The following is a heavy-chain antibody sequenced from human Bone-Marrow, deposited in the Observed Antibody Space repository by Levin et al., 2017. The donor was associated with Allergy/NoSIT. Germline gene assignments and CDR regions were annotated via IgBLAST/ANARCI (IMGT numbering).Heavy chain of an antibody. V-gene: IGHV4-61*03. CDR2: VYFSGTT. CDR3: ARGLGGWSVLSYFDS. J-gene: IGHJ4*02. Sequence: SQTLSLTCSVSGASVNSGSHYWSWIRQPPGKGLEWIGYVYFSGTTLYSPSLKSRVTISLDTSKNHFSLNLTSVTAADTAVHYWARGLGGWSVLSYFDSLGQGTLVTMSS. CDR1: GASVNSGSHY. D-gene: IGHD3-16*01.